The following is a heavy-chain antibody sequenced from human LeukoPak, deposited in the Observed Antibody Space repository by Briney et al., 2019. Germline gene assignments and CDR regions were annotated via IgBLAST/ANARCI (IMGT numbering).Heavy chain of an antibody. CDR2: IIPIFGTA. V-gene: IGHV1-69*05. CDR1: GGTFSSYA. J-gene: IGHJ3*02. Sequence: EASVTVSFKSSGGTFSSYAISWVRQAPGQGLDWMGGIIPIFGTANYAQKFQGRVTITTDESTSTAYMELSSLRSEDTAVYYCARGIAAAGTLTDAFDIWGQGTMVTVSS. CDR3: ARGIAAAGTLTDAFDI. D-gene: IGHD6-13*01.